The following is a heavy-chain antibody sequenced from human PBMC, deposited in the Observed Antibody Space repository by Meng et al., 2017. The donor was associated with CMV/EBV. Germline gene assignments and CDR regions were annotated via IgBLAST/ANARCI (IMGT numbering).Heavy chain of an antibody. D-gene: IGHD3-3*01. V-gene: IGHV1-69*05. CDR2: IIPIFGTA. Sequence: SVKVSCKASGGTFSSYAISWVRQAPGQGLEWMGGIIPIFGTANYAQKFQGRVTITTDESTSTAYMELSSLRSEDTAVYYCAGANYDFWSGDPLNYGMDVWGQGTTVTVSS. CDR3: AGANYDFWSGDPLNYGMDV. CDR1: GGTFSSYA. J-gene: IGHJ6*02.